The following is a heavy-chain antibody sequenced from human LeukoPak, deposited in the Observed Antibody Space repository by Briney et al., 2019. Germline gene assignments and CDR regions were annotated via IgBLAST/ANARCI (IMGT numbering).Heavy chain of an antibody. V-gene: IGHV3-30*03. J-gene: IGHJ4*02. D-gene: IGHD3-10*01. CDR2: ISYDGSNK. CDR1: GFTFSSYG. Sequence: PGGSLRLSCAASGFTFSSYGMHWVRQAPGKGLEWVAVISYDGSNKCYADSVKGRFTISRDNSKNTLYLQMNSLRAEDTAVYYCAMVSDGYWGQGTLVTVSS. CDR3: AMVSDGY.